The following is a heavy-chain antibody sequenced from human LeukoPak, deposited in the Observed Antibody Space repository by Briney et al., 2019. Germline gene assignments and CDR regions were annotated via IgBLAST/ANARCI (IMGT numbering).Heavy chain of an antibody. CDR3: AKNYGSGSYYNSYYYMDV. Sequence: GGSLRLSCAASGFTFSSYGMSWVRQAPGKGLEWVSAISGSGGSTYYADSVKGRFTISRDNSKNTLYLQMNSLRAEDTAVYYCAKNYGSGSYYNSYYYMDVWGKGTTVTISS. CDR1: GFTFSSYG. D-gene: IGHD3-10*01. J-gene: IGHJ6*03. CDR2: ISGSGGST. V-gene: IGHV3-23*01.